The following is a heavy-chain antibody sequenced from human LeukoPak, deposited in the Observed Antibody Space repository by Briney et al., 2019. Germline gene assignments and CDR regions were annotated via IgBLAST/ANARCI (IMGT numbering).Heavy chain of an antibody. CDR1: GFTFDDYA. Sequence: PGGSLRLSCAASGFTFDDYAMHWVRQAPGKGLEWVSGISWNSGSIGYADSVKGRFTISRDNARNSLYLQMNSLRVEDTAMYFCARDVSWSFDHWGQGTAVTVSS. CDR2: ISWNSGSI. V-gene: IGHV3-9*01. J-gene: IGHJ4*02. CDR3: ARDVSWSFDH. D-gene: IGHD3-10*01.